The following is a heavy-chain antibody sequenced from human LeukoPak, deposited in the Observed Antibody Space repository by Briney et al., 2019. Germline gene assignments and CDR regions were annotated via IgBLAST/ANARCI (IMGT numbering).Heavy chain of an antibody. CDR2: ISGSSGST. Sequence: PGGSLRLSCAASGFTFSSYAMSWVRQAPGKGLEWVSAISGSSGSTYYADSVKGRFTISRDNSKNTLYLQMNSLRAEDTAVYYCAKWGGDIVVVPAAMDDAFDIWGQGTMVTVSS. CDR1: GFTFSSYA. V-gene: IGHV3-23*01. CDR3: AKWGGDIVVVPAAMDDAFDI. D-gene: IGHD2-2*01. J-gene: IGHJ3*02.